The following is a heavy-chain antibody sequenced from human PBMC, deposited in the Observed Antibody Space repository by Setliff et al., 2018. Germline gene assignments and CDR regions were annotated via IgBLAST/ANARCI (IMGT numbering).Heavy chain of an antibody. CDR3: ARINFYVSSGYYYAPDY. D-gene: IGHD3-22*01. J-gene: IGHJ4*02. V-gene: IGHV1-69*13. CDR2: FIPILGAT. Sequence: ASVKVSCKSSGGTFSSSGITWVRQAPGQGLQWLGRFIPILGATNYAQNFQGRVTITADESTSTGYMELRSLKSDDTALYYCARINFYVSSGYYYAPDYWGQGTLVTVSS. CDR1: GGTFSSSG.